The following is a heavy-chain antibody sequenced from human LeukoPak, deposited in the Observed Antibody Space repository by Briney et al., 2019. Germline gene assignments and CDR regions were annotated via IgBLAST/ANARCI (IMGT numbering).Heavy chain of an antibody. D-gene: IGHD3-10*01. CDR3: TKDNMGDYYGSGSYYIDYYFDY. Sequence: PGGSLRLSCAASGFTFSSYSMNWVRQAPGKGLEWVSGISWNSGSIDYADSVKGRFTISRDNAKNSLYLQMNSLRAEDTALYYCTKDNMGDYYGSGSYYIDYYFDYWGQGTLVTVSS. CDR1: GFTFSSYS. CDR2: ISWNSGSI. V-gene: IGHV3-9*01. J-gene: IGHJ4*02.